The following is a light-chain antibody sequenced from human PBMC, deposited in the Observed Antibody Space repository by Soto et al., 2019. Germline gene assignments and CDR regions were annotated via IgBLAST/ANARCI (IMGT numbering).Light chain of an antibody. J-gene: IGKJ2*01. V-gene: IGKV1-5*03. CDR2: KAS. Sequence: DIQMTQSPSTLSASVGDRVTIACRASQTISSWLAWYQQKSGKPPKLLIYKASSLATGVPSRFSGSGSGTEFTLTISSLQPDDSATYYCQQYTSSSYTFGQGTKLEIK. CDR3: QQYTSSSYT. CDR1: QTISSW.